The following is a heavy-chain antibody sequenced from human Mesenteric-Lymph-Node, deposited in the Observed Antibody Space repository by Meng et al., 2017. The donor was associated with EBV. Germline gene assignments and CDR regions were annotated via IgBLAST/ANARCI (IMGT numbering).Heavy chain of an antibody. CDR2: IVPNVGTG. Sequence: QVQLVQCGADVQSPGSPVKLSCKSSGGTFRIAAFSWVRQAPGQGLEWVGAIVPNVGTGRYSQKFQGRVTITADRSTNTVYIEVSSLTTEDTAVYYCAMSRAGHWNLLDNWGQGTLVTVSS. V-gene: IGHV1-69*06. J-gene: IGHJ4*02. CDR1: GGTFRIAA. CDR3: AMSRAGHWNLLDN. D-gene: IGHD1-1*01.